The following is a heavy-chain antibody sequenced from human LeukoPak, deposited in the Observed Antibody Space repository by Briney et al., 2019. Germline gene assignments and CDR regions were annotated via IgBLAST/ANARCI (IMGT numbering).Heavy chain of an antibody. CDR3: ARDAGWGYYDL. Sequence: GGSLRLSCAASGFSFSNSWMIWVRQAPGKGLEWVANIDKHGSGKYYVDSVKGRFAISRDYASNSVFLQMDSLRAEDTSVYYCARDAGWGYYDLWGQGTPVTVSS. D-gene: IGHD1-26*01. CDR1: GFSFSNSW. J-gene: IGHJ4*02. V-gene: IGHV3-7*01. CDR2: IDKHGSGK.